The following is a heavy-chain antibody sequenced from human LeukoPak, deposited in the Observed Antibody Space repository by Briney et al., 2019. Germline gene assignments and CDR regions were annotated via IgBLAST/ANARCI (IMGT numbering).Heavy chain of an antibody. V-gene: IGHV3-48*02. J-gene: IGHJ4*02. CDR3: ARRRTSDLIDY. D-gene: IGHD1-1*01. CDR1: GFTFSSYT. Sequence: GGSLRLSCAASGFTFSSYTMNWVRQAPGKGLEWISYITSDNTIYYADSVKGRFTIPRDSAKNSLYLQMNSLRDEDTAVYYCARRRTSDLIDYWGQGTLVTVSS. CDR2: ITSDNTI.